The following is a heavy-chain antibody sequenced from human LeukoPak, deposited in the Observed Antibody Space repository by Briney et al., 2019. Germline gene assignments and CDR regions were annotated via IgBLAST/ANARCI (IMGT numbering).Heavy chain of an antibody. CDR1: GGSFSGYY. CDR2: INHSGST. CDR3: ARGQYDSSGQYNWFDP. Sequence: SETLSLTCAVYGGSFSGYYWSWIRQPPGKGLEWIWEINHSGSTNYNPSLKSRVTISVDTSKNQFSLKLSSVTAADTAVYYCARGQYDSSGQYNWFDPWGQGTLVTVSS. J-gene: IGHJ5*02. V-gene: IGHV4-34*01. D-gene: IGHD3-22*01.